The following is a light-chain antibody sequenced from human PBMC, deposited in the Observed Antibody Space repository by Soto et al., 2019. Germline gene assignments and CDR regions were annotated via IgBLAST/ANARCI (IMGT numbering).Light chain of an antibody. Sequence: DIQMTQSPSSLSASVGDSVTITCRASQGIANYLAWYQKKPGNAPMLLIYAASTLQSGVPSRFSGSGSGTDFTHTISSLQPGDVATDGCQKCDSAPGTFGQGTKVEIE. V-gene: IGKV1-27*01. J-gene: IGKJ1*01. CDR3: QKCDSAPGT. CDR1: QGIANY. CDR2: AAS.